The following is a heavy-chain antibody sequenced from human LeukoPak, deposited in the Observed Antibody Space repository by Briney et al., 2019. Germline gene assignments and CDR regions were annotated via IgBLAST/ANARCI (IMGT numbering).Heavy chain of an antibody. Sequence: GGSLRLSCAASGFTFSSYSMNWVRQAPGKGLEWVSSISSSSSYIYYADSVKGRFTISRDNAKNSLYLQMNSLRAEDTAVYYCARDSHDSSGYKAFDYWGQGTLVTVSS. D-gene: IGHD3-22*01. CDR2: ISSSSSYI. V-gene: IGHV3-21*01. J-gene: IGHJ4*02. CDR3: ARDSHDSSGYKAFDY. CDR1: GFTFSSYS.